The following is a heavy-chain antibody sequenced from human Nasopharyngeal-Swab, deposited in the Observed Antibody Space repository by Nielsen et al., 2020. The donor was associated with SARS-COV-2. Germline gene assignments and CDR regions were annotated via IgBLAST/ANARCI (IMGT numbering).Heavy chain of an antibody. J-gene: IGHJ6*03. CDR2: IGPSGDST. V-gene: IGHV3-23*01. CDR3: AKGRGSYYYYMDV. D-gene: IGHD3-10*01. Sequence: VRQAPGKGLQWVSSIGPSGDSTYNADSVKGRFTLLRDTSVNTLYLQMNSLRAEDTAVYYCAKGRGSYYYYMDVWGKGTTVTVSS.